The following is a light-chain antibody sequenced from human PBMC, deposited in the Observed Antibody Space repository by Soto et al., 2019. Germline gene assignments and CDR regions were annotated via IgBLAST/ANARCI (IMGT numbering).Light chain of an antibody. Sequence: QSALTQPASVSGSPGQSITISCTGTSSDIGVYNYVSWYQQHPGKAPKLVICEVSNRPSGVSSRFSGSKSGNTAYLTISGLRAEDEADYYCTSFTTTNIWVFGGGTKLTVL. CDR2: EVS. CDR3: TSFTTTNIWV. V-gene: IGLV2-14*01. J-gene: IGLJ3*02. CDR1: SSDIGVYNY.